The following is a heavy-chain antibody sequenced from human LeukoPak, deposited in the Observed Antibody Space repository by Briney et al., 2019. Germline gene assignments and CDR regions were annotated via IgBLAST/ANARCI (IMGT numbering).Heavy chain of an antibody. CDR2: IYYSGST. CDR1: GGSISSGSYY. D-gene: IGHD6-19*01. CDR3: ARDLGSGWLGAFDI. J-gene: IGHJ3*02. V-gene: IGHV4-61*10. Sequence: SETLSLTCTVSGGSISSGSYYWSWIRQHAGKGLEWIGHIYYSGSTNYNPYLKSRVTISVDTSKNQFSLKLSSVTAAGTAVYYCARDLGSGWLGAFDIWGQGTMVTVSS.